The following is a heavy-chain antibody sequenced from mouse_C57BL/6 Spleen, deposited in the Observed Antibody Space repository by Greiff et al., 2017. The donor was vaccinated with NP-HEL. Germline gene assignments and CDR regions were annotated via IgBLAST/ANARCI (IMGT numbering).Heavy chain of an antibody. Sequence: QVQLQQPGAELVMPGASVKLSCKASGYTFTSYWMHWVKQRPGQGLEWIGEIDPSDSYTNYNQKFKGKSTLTVDKSSSTAYMQLSSLTSEDSAVYYCAREGGSRGDYFDYWGQGTTLTVSS. CDR2: IDPSDSYT. D-gene: IGHD1-1*01. J-gene: IGHJ2*01. CDR3: AREGGSRGDYFDY. V-gene: IGHV1-69*01. CDR1: GYTFTSYW.